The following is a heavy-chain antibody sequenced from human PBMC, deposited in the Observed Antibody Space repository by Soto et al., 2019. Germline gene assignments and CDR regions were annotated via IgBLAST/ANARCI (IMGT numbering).Heavy chain of an antibody. J-gene: IGHJ5*02. CDR2: IYWNDDK. Sequence: SGPILVNPTQTLTLTCTFSGFSLTTSGVGVGWIRQPPGKALEWLALIYWNDDKRHSPSLKSRLTITKDTSKNQVVLTMTNMDPVETATYYCANREVRGTTPRDMNWFDPCGPGPLGSVS. D-gene: IGHD1-1*01. CDR1: GFSLTTSGVG. V-gene: IGHV2-5*01. CDR3: ANREVRGTTPRDMNWFDP.